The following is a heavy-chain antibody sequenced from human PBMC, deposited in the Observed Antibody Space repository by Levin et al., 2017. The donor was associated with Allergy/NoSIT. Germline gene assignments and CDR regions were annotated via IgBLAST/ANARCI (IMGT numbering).Heavy chain of an antibody. CDR1: GGSISSGSYY. V-gene: IGHV4-39*01. CDR3: AGHTTGEGFDY. D-gene: IGHD3-16*01. J-gene: IGHJ4*02. Sequence: SQTLSLTCTVSGGSISSGSYYWGWIRQPPGKGLEWIGSIHYSGSTYYNPSLKSRVTISVDTSKNQFSLKLSSVTAPDTAVYYCAGHTTGEGFDYGGQGTLVTVSS. CDR2: IHYSGST.